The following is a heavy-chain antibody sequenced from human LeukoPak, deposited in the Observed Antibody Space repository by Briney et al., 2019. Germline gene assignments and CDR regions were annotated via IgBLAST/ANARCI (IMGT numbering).Heavy chain of an antibody. D-gene: IGHD4-23*01. Sequence: GESLKISCKGSGYSFTSYWIGWVRQMPGKGLEWMGIIYPGDSDTRYSPSFQGQVTISADRSISTAYLQWSSLKASDTAMYYCARWGRGTVDHNWLDPWGQGTLVTVSS. CDR2: IYPGDSDT. J-gene: IGHJ5*02. CDR3: ARWGRGTVDHNWLDP. V-gene: IGHV5-51*01. CDR1: GYSFTSYW.